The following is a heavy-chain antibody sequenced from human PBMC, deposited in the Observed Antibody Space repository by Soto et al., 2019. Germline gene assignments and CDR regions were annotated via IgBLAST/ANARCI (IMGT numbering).Heavy chain of an antibody. CDR3: ARGGRHSDYYYYYGMDV. J-gene: IGHJ6*02. Sequence: ASVKVSCKASGYTFTSYYIHWVRQAPGQGLEWMGVINTSGGSPTYAQKFQDRVTMTRDTSTSTVYMELSSLRSEDTAVYYCARGGRHSDYYYYYGMDVWGQGTTVTVSS. CDR1: GYTFTSYY. CDR2: INTSGGSP. V-gene: IGHV1-46*01. D-gene: IGHD6-25*01.